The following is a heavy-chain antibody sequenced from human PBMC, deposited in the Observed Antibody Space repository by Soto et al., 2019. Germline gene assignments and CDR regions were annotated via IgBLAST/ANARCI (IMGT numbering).Heavy chain of an antibody. Sequence: GGSLRLSCAASGFTFSSYWMHWVRQAPGKGLVWVSRINSDGSSTSYADSVKGRFTISRDNAKNTLYLQMNSLRAEDTAVYYCATYDFWSGYYIPSFDYWGQGTLVTVSS. V-gene: IGHV3-74*01. CDR2: INSDGSST. J-gene: IGHJ4*02. CDR1: GFTFSSYW. CDR3: ATYDFWSGYYIPSFDY. D-gene: IGHD3-3*01.